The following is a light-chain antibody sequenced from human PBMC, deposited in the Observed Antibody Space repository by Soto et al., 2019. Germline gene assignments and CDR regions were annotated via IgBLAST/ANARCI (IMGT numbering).Light chain of an antibody. J-gene: IGKJ5*01. V-gene: IGKV3-15*01. CDR1: KSVSSN. CDR3: QQYNNWPIT. Sequence: EIVMTQSPATLSVSPGERATLSCRASKSVSSNLAWYQQKPGQAPRLLIYGVSTRATGVPARFSGSGSGTEFTLTISSLQSEDFAVYSCQQYNNWPITFGQGTRLEI. CDR2: GVS.